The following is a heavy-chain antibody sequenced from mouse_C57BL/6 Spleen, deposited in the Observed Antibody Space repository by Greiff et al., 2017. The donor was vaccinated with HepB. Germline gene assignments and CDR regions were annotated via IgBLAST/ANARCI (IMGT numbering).Heavy chain of an antibody. CDR3: TRGILYGSSPSAMDY. D-gene: IGHD1-1*01. V-gene: IGHV1-5*01. J-gene: IGHJ4*01. CDR1: GYTFTSYW. CDR2: IYPGNSDT. Sequence: EVQLQQSGTVLARPGASVKMSCKTSGYTFTSYWMHWVKQRPGQGLEWIGAIYPGNSDTSYNQKFKGKAKLTAVTSASTAYMELSSLTNEDSAVYYGTRGILYGSSPSAMDYWGQGTSVTVAS.